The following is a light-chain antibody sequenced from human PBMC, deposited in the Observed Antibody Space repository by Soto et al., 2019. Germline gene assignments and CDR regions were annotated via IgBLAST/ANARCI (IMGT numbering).Light chain of an antibody. Sequence: EIVMTQSPGTLSLSPGDTATLSCRASQSLGSDLAWYQQKPGQAPRLLIFGASAIPTGIPARISGSGSGTEFTLTISSLRSEDFAVYFCQQYYNWPRTFGQGTKVEI. CDR2: GAS. V-gene: IGKV3-15*01. CDR3: QQYYNWPRT. J-gene: IGKJ1*01. CDR1: QSLGSD.